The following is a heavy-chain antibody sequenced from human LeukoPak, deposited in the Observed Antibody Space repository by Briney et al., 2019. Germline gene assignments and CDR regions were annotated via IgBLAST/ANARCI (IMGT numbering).Heavy chain of an antibody. Sequence: GGSLRLSCAASGFTFSSYAMSWVRLAPGKGLEWVSAISGSGGSTYYADSVKGRFTISRDNSKNTLYLQMNSLRAEDTAVYYCAKDISGYHNNWFDPWGQGTLVTVSS. D-gene: IGHD5-12*01. CDR1: GFTFSSYA. J-gene: IGHJ5*02. CDR3: AKDISGYHNNWFDP. CDR2: ISGSGGST. V-gene: IGHV3-23*01.